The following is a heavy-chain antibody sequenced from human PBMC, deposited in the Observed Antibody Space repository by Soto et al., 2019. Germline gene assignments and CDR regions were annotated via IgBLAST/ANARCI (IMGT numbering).Heavy chain of an antibody. D-gene: IGHD2-15*01. CDR1: GGTFSSYA. CDR3: ARDLIAPGYCSGGSCYTDYYYYGMDV. Sequence: ASVKVSCKASGGTFSSYAISWVRQAPGQGLEWMGGIIPIFGTANYAQKFKGRVKITADESTSTAYMEPSSLRSEDTAVYYCARDLIAPGYCSGGSCYTDYYYYGMDVWGQGTTVTVSS. V-gene: IGHV1-69*13. J-gene: IGHJ6*02. CDR2: IIPIFGTA.